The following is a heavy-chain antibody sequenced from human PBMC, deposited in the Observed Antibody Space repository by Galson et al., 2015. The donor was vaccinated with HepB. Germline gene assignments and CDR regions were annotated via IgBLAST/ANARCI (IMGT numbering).Heavy chain of an antibody. Sequence: SLRLSCAASGFTFSSYAMSWVRQAPGKGLEWVSAISGSGGSTYYADSVKGRFTISRDNSKNTLYLQMNSLRAEDTAVYYCAKDSIRGIAAAGAWGQGTLVTVSS. D-gene: IGHD6-13*01. CDR3: AKDSIRGIAAAGA. CDR2: ISGSGGST. J-gene: IGHJ5*02. V-gene: IGHV3-23*01. CDR1: GFTFSSYA.